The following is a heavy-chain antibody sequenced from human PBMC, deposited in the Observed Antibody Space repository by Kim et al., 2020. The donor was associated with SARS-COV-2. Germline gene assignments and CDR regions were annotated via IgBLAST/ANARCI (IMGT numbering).Heavy chain of an antibody. CDR1: GGSISSGGYY. CDR2: IYYSAST. J-gene: IGHJ3*01. Sequence: SETLSLTCTVSGGSISSGGYYWSWIRQHPGKGLELIGYIYYSASTYYNPSLKSRVTLSLDTSKNQFSLKLSSVTAADTAVYYCARAPITMIVVVHAFDFWGQGTMVTVSS. CDR3: ARAPITMIVVVHAFDF. D-gene: IGHD3-22*01. V-gene: IGHV4-31*03.